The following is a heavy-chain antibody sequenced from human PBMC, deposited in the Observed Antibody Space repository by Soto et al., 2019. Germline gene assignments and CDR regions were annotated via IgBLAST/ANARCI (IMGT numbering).Heavy chain of an antibody. CDR2: LNGGTGQT. V-gene: IGHV1-3*01. CDR3: ARGKGMEENYYYYGLDI. Sequence: ASVKVSCKASGYTFSTYGMHWVRQAPGQSLEWMGWLNGGTGQTRYSQRFQDRVIITRDTSASTGYMELSSLRSEDTAVYCCARGKGMEENYYYYGLDIWRQGTTVTVSS. J-gene: IGHJ6*02. D-gene: IGHD1-1*01. CDR1: GYTFSTYG.